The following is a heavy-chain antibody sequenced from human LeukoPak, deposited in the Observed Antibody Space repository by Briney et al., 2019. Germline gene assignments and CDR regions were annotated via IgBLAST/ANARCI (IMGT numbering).Heavy chain of an antibody. J-gene: IGHJ4*02. CDR2: IYYSGST. CDR3: ARQLKRPDILTGYYSWVYYFDY. V-gene: IGHV4-39*01. Sequence: PSETLSLTCTVSGGSISSSSYYWGWIRQPPGKGLEWIGSIYYSGSTYYNPSLKSRVTISIDTPKHQFSLKLSSVTAADTAVYYCARQLKRPDILTGYYSWVYYFDYWGQGTLVTVSS. CDR1: GGSISSSSYY. D-gene: IGHD3-9*01.